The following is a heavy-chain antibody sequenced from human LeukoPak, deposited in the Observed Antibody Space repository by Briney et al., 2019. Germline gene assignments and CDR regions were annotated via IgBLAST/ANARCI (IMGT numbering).Heavy chain of an antibody. CDR2: FDPEDGET. D-gene: IGHD6-19*01. Sequence: ASVKVSCKVSGYTLTELSMHWVRQAPGKGLEWVGGFDPEDGETIYAQKFQGRVTMTEDTSTDTAYMELSSLRSEDTAVYYCATGQWLVWGFDYWGQGTLVTVSS. J-gene: IGHJ4*02. CDR3: ATGQWLVWGFDY. CDR1: GYTLTELS. V-gene: IGHV1-24*01.